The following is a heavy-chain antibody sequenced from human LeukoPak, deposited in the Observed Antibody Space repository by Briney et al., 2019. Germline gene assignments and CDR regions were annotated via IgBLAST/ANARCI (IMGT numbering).Heavy chain of an antibody. CDR2: MNPNSGNT. CDR1: GYTFTSFE. V-gene: IGHV1-8*01. CDR3: ARTDRHYFLF. D-gene: IGHD3-10*01. Sequence: AASVKVSCKASGYTFTSFEINWVRQATGQGLEWMGWMNPNSGNTVYAQKFQGRVTMTRDTSISTAYMELSSLRSDDTAVYYCARTDRHYFLFWGQGTLISVTS. J-gene: IGHJ4*02.